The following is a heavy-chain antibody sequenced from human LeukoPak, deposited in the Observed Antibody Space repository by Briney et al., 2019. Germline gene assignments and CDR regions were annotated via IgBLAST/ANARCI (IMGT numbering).Heavy chain of an antibody. CDR1: GGSISNYY. CDR2: IYYSGNT. Sequence: SETLSLTCTVSGGSISNYYWSWLRQPPGKGLEWIGYIYYSGNTNYNPSLKSRVTISVDTSKNQFSLKLSSVTAADTAVYYCARGDYYGSGTYYTNWFDPWGQGTLVTVSS. J-gene: IGHJ5*02. CDR3: ARGDYYGSGTYYTNWFDP. D-gene: IGHD3-10*01. V-gene: IGHV4-59*01.